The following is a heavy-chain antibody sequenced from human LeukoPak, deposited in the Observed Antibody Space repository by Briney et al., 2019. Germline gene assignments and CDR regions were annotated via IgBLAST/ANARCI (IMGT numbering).Heavy chain of an antibody. J-gene: IGHJ4*02. CDR2: ISAYGST. Sequence: GGSLRLSCAASGFTSSSYAMSWVRQAPGKGLEWVSGISAYGSTHYADSVKGRFSISRDNSKNTLYLLMNSLRAEDTAVYYCAKHQVRAAQWLGPNTSLDYWGQGTLVTVSS. V-gene: IGHV3-23*01. CDR1: GFTSSSYA. D-gene: IGHD6-19*01. CDR3: AKHQVRAAQWLGPNTSLDY.